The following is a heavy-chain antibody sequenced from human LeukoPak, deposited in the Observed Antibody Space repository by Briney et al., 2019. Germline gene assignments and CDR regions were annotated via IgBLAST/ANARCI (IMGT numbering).Heavy chain of an antibody. CDR1: GGSISSYY. CDR2: IYYSGST. CDR3: ARGNGIAVDWFDP. V-gene: IGHV4-59*01. D-gene: IGHD6-19*01. J-gene: IGHJ5*02. Sequence: PSETLSLTCTVSGGSISSYYWSWIRQPPGKGLEWIGYIYYSGSTNYNPSLKSRVTISVDTSKNQFSLKLSSVTAADTAVYYCARGNGIAVDWFDPWGQGTLVTVSS.